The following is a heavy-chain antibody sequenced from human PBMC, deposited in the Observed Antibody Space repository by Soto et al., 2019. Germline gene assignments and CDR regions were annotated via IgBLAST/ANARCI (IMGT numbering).Heavy chain of an antibody. J-gene: IGHJ6*02. Sequence: GGSLRLSCAASGFTFSSYEMNWVRQAPGNGLEWVSYISSSGSTIYYADSVKGRFTISRDNAKNSLYLQMNSLRAEDTAIYYGARDRNSYCLDVWGQGTTVTVSS. CDR1: GFTFSSYE. CDR3: ARDRNSYCLDV. CDR2: ISSSGSTI. V-gene: IGHV3-48*03.